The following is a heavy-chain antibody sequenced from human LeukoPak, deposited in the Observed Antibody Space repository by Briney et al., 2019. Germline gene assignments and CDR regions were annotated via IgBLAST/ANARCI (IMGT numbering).Heavy chain of an antibody. V-gene: IGHV3-30*18. CDR2: ISYDGSNK. D-gene: IGHD3-10*01. CDR3: AKDMFEVGFGEYYYYYYYMDV. J-gene: IGHJ6*03. Sequence: PGGSLRLSCAASGFTFSSYGMHWVRQAPGKGLEWVAVISYDGSNKYYADSVKGRFTISRDNSKNTLYLQMNSLRAEDTAVYYCAKDMFEVGFGEYYYYYYYMDVWGKGTTVTVSS. CDR1: GFTFSSYG.